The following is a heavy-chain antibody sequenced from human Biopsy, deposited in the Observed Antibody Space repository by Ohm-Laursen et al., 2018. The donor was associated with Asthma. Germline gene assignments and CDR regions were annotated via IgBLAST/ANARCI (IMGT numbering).Heavy chain of an antibody. CDR1: GFVFSQCG. V-gene: IGHV3-30*03. Sequence: SSLRLSCTASGFVFSQCGMHWVRQGPGKGLEWVALVSSDGHNKYYEDSVKGRFTISRDNSRNRLYLQINRLTVEDSAVYFCARQSGQDNGDSSAFDTWGQGTKVAVSS. J-gene: IGHJ3*02. D-gene: IGHD3-22*01. CDR3: ARQSGQDNGDSSAFDT. CDR2: VSSDGHNK.